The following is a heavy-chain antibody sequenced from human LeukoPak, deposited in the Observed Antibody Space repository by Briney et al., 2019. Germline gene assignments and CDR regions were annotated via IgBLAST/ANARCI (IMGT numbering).Heavy chain of an antibody. Sequence: PSETLSLTCGVSGGSITNTNYWTWVRQPPGKGLEWIGEVNLQGSTNYNPSLMGRVAISVDTSENHISLQLTSVTAADTSVYYCAREGGPYRPLDYSGQGTLVTVSS. CDR3: AREGGPYRPLDY. CDR2: VNLQGST. J-gene: IGHJ4*02. CDR1: GGSITNTNY. V-gene: IGHV4-4*02.